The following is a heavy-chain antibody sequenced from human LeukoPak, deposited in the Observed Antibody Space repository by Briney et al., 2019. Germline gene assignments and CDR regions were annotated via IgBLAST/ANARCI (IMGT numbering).Heavy chain of an antibody. CDR3: STTTYYDYSDL. V-gene: IGHV3-15*01. D-gene: IGHD3-22*01. CDR2: IKSKTDGGTT. CDR1: GFTFSNAW. Sequence: GGSLRLSCEASGFTFSNAWMSWVRQAPGKGLEWVGRIKSKTDGGTTDYAAPVKGRFTISRDDSRNTLYLQMNSLKTEDTAVYYCSTTTYYDYSDLWGRGSLVTVSS. J-gene: IGHJ2*01.